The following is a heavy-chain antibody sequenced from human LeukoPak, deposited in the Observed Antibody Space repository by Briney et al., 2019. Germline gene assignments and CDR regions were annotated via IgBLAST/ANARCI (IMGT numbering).Heavy chain of an antibody. J-gene: IGHJ6*02. D-gene: IGHD3-10*01. CDR1: GGTFSSYA. CDR2: ISAYNGNT. CDR3: ARDLLWFGELLPPYYYGMDV. V-gene: IGHV1-18*01. Sequence: ASVKVSCKASGGTFSSYAISWVRQAPGQGLEWMGWISAYNGNTNYAQKLQGRVTMTTDTSTSTAYMELRSLRSDDTAVYYCARDLLWFGELLPPYYYGMDVWGQGTTVTVSS.